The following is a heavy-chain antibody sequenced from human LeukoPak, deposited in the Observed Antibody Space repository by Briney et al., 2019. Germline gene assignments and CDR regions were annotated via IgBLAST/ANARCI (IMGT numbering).Heavy chain of an antibody. CDR2: ISYDGSNK. V-gene: IGHV3-30*18. CDR3: AKDNGYSSGWYFVY. Sequence: GGSLRLSCAASGFTFSSYGMHWVRQAPGKGLEWVAVISYDGSNKYYADSVKGRFTISRDNSKNTLYLQMNSLRAEDTALYYCAKDNGYSSGWYFVYWGQGTLVTVSS. CDR1: GFTFSSYG. D-gene: IGHD6-19*01. J-gene: IGHJ4*02.